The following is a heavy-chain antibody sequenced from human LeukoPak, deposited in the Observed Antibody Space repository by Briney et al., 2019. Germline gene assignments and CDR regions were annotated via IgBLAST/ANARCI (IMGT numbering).Heavy chain of an antibody. CDR3: ARPGALAKIAFDI. J-gene: IGHJ3*02. CDR2: ISSGDII. V-gene: IGHV3-48*03. CDR1: GFTFSSYE. D-gene: IGHD3-10*01. Sequence: PGGSLRLSCAASGFTFSSYEMNWVRQAPGRGLEWVSFISSGDIIHYADSVKGRFTISRDNAKNSMYLQMNSLRAEDTAVYYCARPGALAKIAFDIWGQGTMVTVSS.